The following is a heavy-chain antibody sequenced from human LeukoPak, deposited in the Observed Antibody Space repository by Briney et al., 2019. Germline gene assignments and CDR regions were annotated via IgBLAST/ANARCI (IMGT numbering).Heavy chain of an antibody. CDR1: GFTFSSYD. CDR2: IGHSDGST. Sequence: PGGSLRLSCVASGFTFSSYDMSWVRQAPGKGLEWVSAIGHSDGSTYSADSVKGRFTISRDNSKNTLYLQMNSPRAEDTAVYYCAKDHYYGSGSPLEDWGQGTLVTVSS. D-gene: IGHD3-10*01. V-gene: IGHV3-23*01. CDR3: AKDHYYGSGSPLED. J-gene: IGHJ4*02.